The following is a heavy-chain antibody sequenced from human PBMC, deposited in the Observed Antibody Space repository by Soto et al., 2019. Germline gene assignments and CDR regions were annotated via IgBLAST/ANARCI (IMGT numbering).Heavy chain of an antibody. CDR2: INPSGGST. D-gene: IGHD3-10*01. CDR1: GYTFTSYY. J-gene: IGHJ3*02. V-gene: IGHV1-46*01. Sequence: ASVKVSCKASGYTFTSYYMHWVRQAPGQGLEWMGIINPSGGSTSYAQKFQGRVTMTRDTSTSTVYMELSSLRSEDTAVYYCARDRGALLWFGDSERDAFDIWGQGTMVTVSS. CDR3: ARDRGALLWFGDSERDAFDI.